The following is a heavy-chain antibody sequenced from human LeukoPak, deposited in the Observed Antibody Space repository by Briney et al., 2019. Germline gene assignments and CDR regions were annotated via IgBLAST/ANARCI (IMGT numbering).Heavy chain of an antibody. V-gene: IGHV4-34*01. D-gene: IGHD2-2*01. CDR1: GGSFSGYY. J-gene: IGHJ1*01. CDR2: INHSGST. Sequence: SGALPLTCGVCGGSFSGYYWSWLRQPPGKGLEWIGEINHSGSTNYNPSLKSRVTISVDTSKNQFSLKLSSVTTADTAVYYCAGGPACSSTSCYRGYFQHWGQGTLVTVSS. CDR3: AGGPACSSTSCYRGYFQH.